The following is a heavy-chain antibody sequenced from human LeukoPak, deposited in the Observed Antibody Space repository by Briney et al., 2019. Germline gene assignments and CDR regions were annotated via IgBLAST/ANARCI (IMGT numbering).Heavy chain of an antibody. CDR2: ISGSGSIT. Sequence: GRSLRLSCAASGFTLSSYAMSWVRQAPGKGLEWVSTISGSGSITYYADSVKGRFTISRDNSRNTLYLQMNSLRADDTAVYYCARAGNYYGDYDYWGQGTLVTVSS. CDR1: GFTLSSYA. V-gene: IGHV3-23*01. J-gene: IGHJ4*02. CDR3: ARAGNYYGDYDY. D-gene: IGHD4-17*01.